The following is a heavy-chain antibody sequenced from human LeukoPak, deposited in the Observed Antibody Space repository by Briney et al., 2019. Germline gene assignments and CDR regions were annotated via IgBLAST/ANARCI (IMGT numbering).Heavy chain of an antibody. CDR3: ASSCSSTSCQPDY. CDR2: ISSSGSTI. J-gene: IGHJ4*02. D-gene: IGHD2-2*01. CDR1: GFTFSDYY. V-gene: IGHV3-11*01. Sequence: PGGSLRLSCAASGFTFSDYYMSWIRQAPGKGLEWVSYISSSGSTIYYADSVKGRFTISRDNAKNTLYLQMNSLRAEDTAVYYCASSCSSTSCQPDYWGQGTLVTVSS.